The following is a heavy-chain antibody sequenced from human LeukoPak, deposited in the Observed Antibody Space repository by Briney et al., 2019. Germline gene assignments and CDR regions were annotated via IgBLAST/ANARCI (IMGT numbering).Heavy chain of an antibody. CDR3: AKDHEPYCGGDCFNGDY. V-gene: IGHV3-30*18. D-gene: IGHD2-21*02. Sequence: GRSLRLSCAASGFTFSRYGMHWVRQAPGKGLEGVAVILYDGSNKYYEDSVKGRFTISRDNSKNTLYLQMNSLRAEDTALYYCAKDHEPYCGGDCFNGDYWGQGTLVTVPS. J-gene: IGHJ4*02. CDR2: ILYDGSNK. CDR1: GFTFSRYG.